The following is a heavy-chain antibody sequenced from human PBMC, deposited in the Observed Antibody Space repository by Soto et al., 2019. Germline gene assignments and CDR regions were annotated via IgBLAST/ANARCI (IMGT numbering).Heavy chain of an antibody. Sequence: NPSETLSLTCTVSGGSISSSSYYRGWIRQPPGKGLEWIGSIYYSDSINYNPSLKSRAIISDDTSKNQISLRLSSVTAADTAVYYCARAYYDTSGYSLDPWGQGILVTVSS. CDR1: GGSISSSSYY. CDR3: ARAYYDTSGYSLDP. V-gene: IGHV4-39*07. J-gene: IGHJ5*02. CDR2: IYYSDSI. D-gene: IGHD3-22*01.